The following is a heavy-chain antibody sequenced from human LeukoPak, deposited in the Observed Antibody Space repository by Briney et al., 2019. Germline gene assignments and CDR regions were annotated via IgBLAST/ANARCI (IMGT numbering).Heavy chain of an antibody. J-gene: IGHJ5*02. V-gene: IGHV1-2*02. Sequence: ASVKVSCKASGYTFTTYYKHWEREAPGQGLEWMGWIDSNTGDTKYAQKFQGRVTITRDTSIGTAYMVLSSLISDDTAVYYCASEAFCGGGSWYLHRVASWGPGTLVTVSS. CDR2: IDSNTGDT. CDR3: ASEAFCGGGSWYLHRVAS. CDR1: GYTFTTYY. D-gene: IGHD2-15*01.